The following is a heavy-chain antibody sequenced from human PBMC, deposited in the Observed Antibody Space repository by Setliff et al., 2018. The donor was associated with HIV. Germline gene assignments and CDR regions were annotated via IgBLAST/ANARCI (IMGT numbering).Heavy chain of an antibody. CDR2: ISYDGNKK. Sequence: GESLKISCAASAFTFSNYNIHWVRQAPGKGLEWVAFISYDGNKKYYAVSVKGRFTISRDNSKNTLYLQMISLRADDTAVYYCAKSLLVAGNDYWGQGTLVTVSS. CDR1: AFTFSNYN. J-gene: IGHJ4*02. D-gene: IGHD2-8*02. CDR3: AKSLLVAGNDY. V-gene: IGHV3-30*04.